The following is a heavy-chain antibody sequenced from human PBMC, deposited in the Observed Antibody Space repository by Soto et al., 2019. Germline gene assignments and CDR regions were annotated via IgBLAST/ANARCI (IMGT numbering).Heavy chain of an antibody. CDR2: IYYSGST. CDR3: ARGVGYSYAANAPFDY. J-gene: IGHJ4*02. V-gene: IGHV4-31*03. CDR1: VGSTSSGGYF. Sequence: PSEPLSLTCTVSVGSTSSGGYFWSWIRQHPGKGREWIVYIYYSGSTYYNPSLKSRVTISVDTSKNQFSLKLSSVTAAGPAVYYRARGVGYSYAANAPFDYWCQETLVTVSS. D-gene: IGHD5-18*01.